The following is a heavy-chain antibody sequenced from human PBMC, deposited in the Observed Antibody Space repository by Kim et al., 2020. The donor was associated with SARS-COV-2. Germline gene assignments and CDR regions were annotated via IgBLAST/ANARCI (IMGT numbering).Heavy chain of an antibody. CDR3: AKALRGGSCYY. V-gene: IGHV3-30*18. CDR2: ISYDGSNK. D-gene: IGHD2-15*01. J-gene: IGHJ4*02. CDR1: GFTFSSYG. Sequence: GGSLRLSCAASGFTFSSYGMHWVRQAPGKGLEWVAVISYDGSNKYYADSVKGRFTISRDNSKNTLYLQMNSLRAEDTAVYYCAKALRGGSCYYWGQGTLVTVSS.